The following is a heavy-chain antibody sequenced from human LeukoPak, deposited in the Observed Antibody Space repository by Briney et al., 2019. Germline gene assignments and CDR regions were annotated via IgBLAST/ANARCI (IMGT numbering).Heavy chain of an antibody. CDR3: ARIGAAGVDS. V-gene: IGHV3-7*03. Sequence: GGSLRLSCAASGFTFSRYWMSWVRQAPGKGLEWVVNIKQDGSEKYYVDSVKGRFTISRDNSKSSLYLQMNSVRAEDTAVYYCARIGAAGVDSWGLGTLVTVSS. CDR1: GFTFSRYW. D-gene: IGHD6-13*01. CDR2: IKQDGSEK. J-gene: IGHJ4*02.